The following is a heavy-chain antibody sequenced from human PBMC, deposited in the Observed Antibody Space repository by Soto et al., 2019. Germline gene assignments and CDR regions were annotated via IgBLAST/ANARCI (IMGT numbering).Heavy chain of an antibody. CDR3: TRTLATRPGRDY. V-gene: IGHV3-73*02. D-gene: IGHD5-12*01. J-gene: IGHJ4*02. CDR2: IRSKANSYAT. Sequence: EVQLVESGGGLVQPGGSLKLSCAASGFTFSGSAMHWVRQASGRGLEWVGRIRSKANSYATAYAASVKGRFTISRDDSKNTAYLQMNSLKTEDTAVYYRTRTLATRPGRDYWGQGTLVTVSS. CDR1: GFTFSGSA.